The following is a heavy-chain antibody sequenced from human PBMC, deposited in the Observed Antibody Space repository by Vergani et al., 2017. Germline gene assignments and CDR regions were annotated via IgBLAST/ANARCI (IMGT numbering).Heavy chain of an antibody. J-gene: IGHJ5*02. Sequence: QVQLQQWGAGLLKPSETLSLTCAVYGGSFSGYYWSWIRQPPGKGLEWIGEINHSGSTNYNPSLKSRVTISVDTSKNPCSLKLSSVTAADTAVYYWARGLGALERYQLLTGNWFDPWGQGTLVTVSS. V-gene: IGHV4-34*01. CDR3: ARGLGALERYQLLTGNWFDP. CDR1: GGSFSGYY. CDR2: INHSGST. D-gene: IGHD2-2*01.